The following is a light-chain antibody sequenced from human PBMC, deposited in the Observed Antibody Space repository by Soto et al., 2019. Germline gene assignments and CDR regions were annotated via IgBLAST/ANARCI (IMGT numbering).Light chain of an antibody. J-gene: IGKJ4*01. V-gene: IGKV2-30*01. Sequence: DVVMIQSPPSLPVTLGQPASISCRSSQSLVYSDGTTYLNWLQQRPGQSPRRLIYQVSNLDPGVPDRFSGSGSGTDFTLTISSVEAEDVGIYYCMQGTRSPLTFGGGTKVEIK. CDR3: MQGTRSPLT. CDR2: QVS. CDR1: QSLVYSDGTTY.